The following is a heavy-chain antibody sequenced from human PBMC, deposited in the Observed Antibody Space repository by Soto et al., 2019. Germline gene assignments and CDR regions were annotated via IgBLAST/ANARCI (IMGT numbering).Heavy chain of an antibody. CDR2: ISGSGGST. D-gene: IGHD3-22*01. Sequence: GGCLRHSCAASGFTFSSYAMSWVRQAPGKGLDWVSAISGSGGSTYYADSVKGRFTISRDNSKNTLYVLMNSLRAEDTAVYYCAKDRGGMIVVWSEEASMDVWGHGTTVTVSS. V-gene: IGHV3-23*01. CDR3: AKDRGGMIVVWSEEASMDV. J-gene: IGHJ6*02. CDR1: GFTFSSYA.